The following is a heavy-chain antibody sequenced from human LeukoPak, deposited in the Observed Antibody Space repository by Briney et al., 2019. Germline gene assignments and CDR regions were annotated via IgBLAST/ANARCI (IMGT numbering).Heavy chain of an antibody. CDR1: GYTFTTYG. D-gene: IGHD6-19*01. J-gene: IGHJ4*02. CDR2: ISTYNGNT. CDR3: ARALGYSGGWSGLLTPGDY. Sequence: ASVKVSCKASGYTFTTYGISWVRRAPGQGLEWMGWISTYNGNTNYAQKLQGRVTMTTDTSTSTAYMELRSLRSDDTAVYYCARALGYSGGWSGLLTPGDYWGQGTLVAASS. V-gene: IGHV1-18*01.